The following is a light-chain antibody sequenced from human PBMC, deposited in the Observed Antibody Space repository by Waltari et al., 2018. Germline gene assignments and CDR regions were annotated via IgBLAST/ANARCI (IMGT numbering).Light chain of an antibody. J-gene: IGLJ2*01. CDR2: YDS. Sequence: SYVVTQSPSVSVAPGETARITCGGDNIRSKSVHWYQQRPGQAPVLVISYDSDRPSGIPERFSGSNSGNTATLTISWVEADDEADYYCLVWHSTTDHHGVFGGGTKLTVL. CDR1: NIRSKS. CDR3: LVWHSTTDHHGV. V-gene: IGLV3-21*04.